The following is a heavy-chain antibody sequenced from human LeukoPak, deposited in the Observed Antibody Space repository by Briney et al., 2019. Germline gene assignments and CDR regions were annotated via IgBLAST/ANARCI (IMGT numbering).Heavy chain of an antibody. CDR3: AKGCSGSNCNSAFDY. CDR2: ISSSGGNT. CDR1: GFTFSSSG. Sequence: GGSLRLSCAASGFTFSSSGMNWVRQAPGKGLEGGSGISSSGGNTFYADSVKGRFTISRDNSKNMLYLQMNSLRAEDTATYYRAKGCSGSNCNSAFDYWGQGTLVTVSS. D-gene: IGHD2-2*02. V-gene: IGHV3-23*01. J-gene: IGHJ4*02.